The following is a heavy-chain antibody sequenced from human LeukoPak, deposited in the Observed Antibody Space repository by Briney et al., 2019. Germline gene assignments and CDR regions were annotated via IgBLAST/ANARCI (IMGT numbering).Heavy chain of an antibody. V-gene: IGHV1-58*01. CDR3: ARGGSLLWFGELLSS. Sequence: SVKVSYKASGFTFTSSAVQWVRQARGQRLEWIGWIVVGSGNTNYAQKFEERVTITRDMSTSTAYMELSRLRSDDTAVYYCARGGSLLWFGELLSSWGQGTLVTVSS. CDR2: IVVGSGNT. J-gene: IGHJ4*02. D-gene: IGHD3-10*01. CDR1: GFTFTSSA.